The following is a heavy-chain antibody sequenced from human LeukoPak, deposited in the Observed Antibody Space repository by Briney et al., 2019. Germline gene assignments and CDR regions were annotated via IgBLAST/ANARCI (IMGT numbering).Heavy chain of an antibody. CDR1: GFTFSSYS. V-gene: IGHV3-21*01. J-gene: IGHJ5*02. Sequence: GGSLRLSCAASGFTFSSYSMTWVRQAPGKGLEWVSSISSSSSYIYYADSVKGRFTISRDNAKNSLYLQMNSLRAEDTAVYYCARVNNGVSLGDNWFDPWGQGTLVTVSS. D-gene: IGHD2-8*01. CDR2: ISSSSSYI. CDR3: ARVNNGVSLGDNWFDP.